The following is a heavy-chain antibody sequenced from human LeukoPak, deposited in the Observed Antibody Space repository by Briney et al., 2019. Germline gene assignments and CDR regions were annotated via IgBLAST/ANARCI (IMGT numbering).Heavy chain of an antibody. CDR2: FDPEDGET. Sequence: ASVKVSCKVSGYTLTELSMHWVRQAPGKGLEWMGGFDPEDGETIYAQKFQGRVTMTEDTSTDTAYMELSSLRSEDTAVYYCATDSDFGVVSDIWGQGTMVTVSP. J-gene: IGHJ3*02. CDR1: GYTLTELS. D-gene: IGHD3-3*01. V-gene: IGHV1-24*01. CDR3: ATDSDFGVVSDI.